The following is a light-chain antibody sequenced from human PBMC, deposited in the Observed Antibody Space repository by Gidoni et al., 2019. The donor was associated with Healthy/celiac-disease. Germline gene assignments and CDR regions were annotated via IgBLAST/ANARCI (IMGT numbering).Light chain of an antibody. CDR3: QVWEV. Sequence: SYVLTQTPSVSVAPGKTARITCGGNNIGSKSVHWYQQKPGQAPVLVIYYDSDRPSGIPERFSGSNSGNTATLTISRVEAGDEAYYYCQVWEVFGGGTKLTVL. J-gene: IGLJ2*01. V-gene: IGLV3-21*01. CDR1: NIGSKS. CDR2: YDS.